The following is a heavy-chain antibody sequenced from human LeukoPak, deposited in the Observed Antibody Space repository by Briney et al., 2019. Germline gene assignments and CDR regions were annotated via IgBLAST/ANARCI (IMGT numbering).Heavy chain of an antibody. J-gene: IGHJ4*02. V-gene: IGHV5-51*01. CDR3: ARLREALATSRYYFDY. D-gene: IGHD5-24*01. CDR1: GYNFTTYW. CDR2: IYPGDSDT. Sequence: GESLQISCKGSGYNFTTYWIGWVRQMPGKGLEWMGIIYPGDSDTRYSPSFQGQVTISADKSISTAYLQWSSLKASDTAMYYCARLREALATSRYYFDYWGQGTLVTVSS.